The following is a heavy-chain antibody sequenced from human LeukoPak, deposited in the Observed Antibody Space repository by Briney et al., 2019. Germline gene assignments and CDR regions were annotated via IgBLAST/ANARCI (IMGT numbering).Heavy chain of an antibody. CDR2: TFYTGRT. Sequence: SETLSLTCTVSGDSIISNIYWWDWVRLPPGKGLEWIGATFYTGRTFYSPSLKSRVTISVDTSKNQFSLDLSSATAADTAVYYRARRRHNFDFYDVWGQGTRVTVSS. D-gene: IGHD3/OR15-3a*01. CDR1: GDSIISNIYW. V-gene: IGHV4-39*01. CDR3: ARRRHNFDFYDV. J-gene: IGHJ3*01.